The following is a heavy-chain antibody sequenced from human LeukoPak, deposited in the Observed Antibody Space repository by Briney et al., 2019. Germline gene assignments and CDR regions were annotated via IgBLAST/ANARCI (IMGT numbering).Heavy chain of an antibody. CDR2: VSASGAST. CDR3: ARQHTAWYVDY. Sequence: PGGSLRLSCADSGFSFSNSAMSWVRQAPGKGLQWVSGVSASGASTYSEDSVKGRFIISRDNSKNTVFLQMNSLRVEDTAVYYCARQHTAWYVDYWGQGILVTVSS. J-gene: IGHJ4*02. D-gene: IGHD1-1*01. V-gene: IGHV3-23*01. CDR1: GFSFSNSA.